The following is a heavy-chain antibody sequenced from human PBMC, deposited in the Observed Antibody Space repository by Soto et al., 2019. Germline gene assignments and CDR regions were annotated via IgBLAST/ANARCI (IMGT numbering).Heavy chain of an antibody. CDR1: GGSFSGYY. Sequence: PSETLSLTCAVYGGSFSGYYWSWIRQPPGKGLEWIGEISHSGSTNYNPSLKSRVTISVDTSKNQFSLKLSSVTTADTAVYYCARAYSLWSTFGYYFDYWGQGTLVTVSS. J-gene: IGHJ4*02. D-gene: IGHD3-10*01. V-gene: IGHV4-34*01. CDR2: ISHSGST. CDR3: ARAYSLWSTFGYYFDY.